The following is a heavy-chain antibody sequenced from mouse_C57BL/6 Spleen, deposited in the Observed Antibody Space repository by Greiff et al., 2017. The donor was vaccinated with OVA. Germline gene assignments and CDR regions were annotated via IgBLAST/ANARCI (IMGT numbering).Heavy chain of an antibody. CDR3: ARGGGAY. CDR1: GYTFTDYY. Sequence: EVQLQQSGPELVKPGASVKISCKASGYTFTDYYMNWVKQSHGKSLEWIGDINPNNGGTSYNQKFKGKATLTVDKSSSTAYMELRSLTSEDSAVYYCARGGGAYWGQGTLGTVSA. V-gene: IGHV1-26*01. CDR2: INPNNGGT. J-gene: IGHJ3*01.